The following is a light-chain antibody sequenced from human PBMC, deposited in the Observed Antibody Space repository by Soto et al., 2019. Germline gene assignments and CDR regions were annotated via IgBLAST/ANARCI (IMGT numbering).Light chain of an antibody. V-gene: IGKV3-20*01. J-gene: IGKJ1*01. CDR3: HQYSSSPRT. Sequence: EVVLTQSPGTLSLSPGERATLSCRASQSVSNNYLARYQQKPGQTPRLLIYGASTMATGVPDRFRGSGSGTDFTLTISRLEPEDFVMFYCHQYSSSPRTFGQGTRVEV. CDR2: GAS. CDR1: QSVSNNY.